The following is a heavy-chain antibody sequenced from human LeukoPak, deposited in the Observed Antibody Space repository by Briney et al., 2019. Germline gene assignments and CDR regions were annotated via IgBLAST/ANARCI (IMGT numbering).Heavy chain of an antibody. CDR3: ARAGVRDCSSTSCYPYYYYYYYMDV. Sequence: GASVKVSCKASGGTFSSYTISWVRQAPGQGLEWMGRIIPILGIANYAQKFQGRVTITADKSTSTAYMELSSLRSEDTAMYYCARAGVRDCSSTSCYPYYYYYYYMDVWGKGTTVTVSS. J-gene: IGHJ6*03. CDR2: IIPILGIA. CDR1: GGTFSSYT. D-gene: IGHD2-2*01. V-gene: IGHV1-69*02.